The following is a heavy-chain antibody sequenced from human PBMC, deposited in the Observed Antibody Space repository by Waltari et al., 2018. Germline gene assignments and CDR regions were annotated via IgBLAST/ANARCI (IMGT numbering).Heavy chain of an antibody. CDR3: ASQAPDLIVVVPAAMFLFDI. J-gene: IGHJ3*02. D-gene: IGHD2-2*01. Sequence: GQGLEWMGGIIPIFGTANYAQKFQGRVTITADESTSTAYMERRSLRSEDTAVYYCASQAPDLIVVVPAAMFLFDIWGQGTMVTVSS. V-gene: IGHV1-69*01. CDR2: IIPIFGTA.